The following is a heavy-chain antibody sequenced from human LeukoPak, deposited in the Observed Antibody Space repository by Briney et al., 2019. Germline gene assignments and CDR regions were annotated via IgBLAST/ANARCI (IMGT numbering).Heavy chain of an antibody. J-gene: IGHJ3*02. CDR2: LNAGTGNT. CDR3: ARDIVVVTANGREDDAFDI. Sequence: ASVKVSCNASGYSFTSYAMHWVRQPPGQRLEWMGCLNAGTGNTKYSQKFQGRVTITRDTSASTAYMELSSLRSEDTAVYYCARDIVVVTANGREDDAFDIWGQGTMVTVSS. D-gene: IGHD2-21*02. V-gene: IGHV1-3*01. CDR1: GYSFTSYA.